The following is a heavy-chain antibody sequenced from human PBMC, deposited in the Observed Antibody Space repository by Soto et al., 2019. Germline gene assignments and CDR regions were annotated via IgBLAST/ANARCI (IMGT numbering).Heavy chain of an antibody. D-gene: IGHD3-3*01. CDR1: GFTFSSYA. CDR3: AKDFWSGYSEANNWFDP. V-gene: IGHV3-23*01. Sequence: GGSLRLSCAASGFTFSSYAMSWVRQAPGKGLEWVLAISGSGGSTYYADSVKGRFTISRDNSKNTLYLQMNSLRAEDTAVYYIAKDFWSGYSEANNWFDPWGQGTLVTVSS. J-gene: IGHJ5*02. CDR2: ISGSGGST.